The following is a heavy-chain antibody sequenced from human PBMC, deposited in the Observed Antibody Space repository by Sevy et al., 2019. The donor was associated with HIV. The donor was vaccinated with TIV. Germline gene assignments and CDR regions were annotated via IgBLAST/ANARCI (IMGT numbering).Heavy chain of an antibody. CDR3: TRDFSDNRPRGFDP. V-gene: IGHV4-59*01. D-gene: IGHD2-15*01. Sequence: SETLSLTCTVSGDSISSSFWSWIRQPPGKGLEWIGYISHSGSTNYSPSLKSRVTISVDTSKNQFSLKVNSVTAADTAVYYCTRDFSDNRPRGFDPWGQRILVTVSS. CDR1: GDSISSSF. J-gene: IGHJ5*02. CDR2: ISHSGST.